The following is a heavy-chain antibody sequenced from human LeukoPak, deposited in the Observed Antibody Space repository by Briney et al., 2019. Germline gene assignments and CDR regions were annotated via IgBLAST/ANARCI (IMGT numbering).Heavy chain of an antibody. CDR3: ARFNRAIAAAGLGWFDP. CDR2: NYYSGST. Sequence: SETLSLTCTVSGGSISSYYWSWIRQPPGKGLEWIGYNYYSGSTNYNPSLKSRVTISVDTSKNQFSLKLSSVTAADTAVYYCARFNRAIAAAGLGWFDPWGQGTLVTVSS. J-gene: IGHJ5*02. CDR1: GGSISSYY. V-gene: IGHV4-59*08. D-gene: IGHD6-13*01.